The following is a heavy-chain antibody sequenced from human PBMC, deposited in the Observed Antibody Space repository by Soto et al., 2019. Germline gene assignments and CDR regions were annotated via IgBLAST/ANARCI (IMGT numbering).Heavy chain of an antibody. CDR1: GYISGLDW. V-gene: IGHV5-10-1*01. J-gene: IGHJ4*01. CDR2: IALFDSYT. D-gene: IGHD7-27*01. CDR3: ARSNETGEGTD. Sequence: GASMMISYKTSGYISGLDWVTGVRHVGGKGLEYVGKIALFDSYTDSNQSLHSHATTSSDKSTAAAYLQWSTLEASDTAIYYCARSNETGEGTDWGQGTLVTVSS.